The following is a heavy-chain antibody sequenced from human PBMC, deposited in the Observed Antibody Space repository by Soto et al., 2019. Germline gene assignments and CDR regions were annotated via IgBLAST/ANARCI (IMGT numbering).Heavy chain of an antibody. J-gene: IGHJ4*02. CDR1: GYIFRSYG. CDR3: ATTYYYDSRGYYYGFSH. V-gene: IGHV1-18*01. CDR2: ISVYNGNT. D-gene: IGHD3-22*01. Sequence: QVQLVQSGGEVKKPGASVKVSCKASGYIFRSYGIGWVRQAPGQGLEWMGWISVYNGNTNYAQKFQDRVTMTADTSTSTAYMEMRSLRSDDTAVYYCATTYYYDSRGYYYGFSHWGQGTLVTVSS.